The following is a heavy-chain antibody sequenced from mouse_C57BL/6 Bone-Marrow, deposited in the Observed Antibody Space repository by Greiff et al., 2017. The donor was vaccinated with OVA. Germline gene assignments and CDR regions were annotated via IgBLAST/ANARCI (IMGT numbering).Heavy chain of an antibody. V-gene: IGHV1-69*01. CDR1: GYTFTSYW. D-gene: IGHD1-1*01. CDR2: IDPSDSYT. Sequence: QVQLQQPGAELVMPGASVKLSCKASGYTFTSYWMHWVKQRPGQGLEWIGEIDPSDSYTNYNQKLKGKSTLTVDKSSSTAYMQLSSLTSEDSAVYYCAREDYYGSSLDYWGQGTTLTVSS. J-gene: IGHJ2*01. CDR3: AREDYYGSSLDY.